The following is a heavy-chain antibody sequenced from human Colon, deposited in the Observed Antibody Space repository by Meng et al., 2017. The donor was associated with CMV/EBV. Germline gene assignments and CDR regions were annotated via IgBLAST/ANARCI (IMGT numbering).Heavy chain of an antibody. Sequence: ASVKVSCKASGYTFTSYDINWVRQAPGQGLEWMGWINPNSGGTNYAQKFQGRVTMTRDTSISTAYMELSRLRSDDTAVYYCARDSRYTPSGGMDVWGQGTTVTVSS. CDR2: INPNSGGT. D-gene: IGHD3-16*02. V-gene: IGHV1-2*02. CDR3: ARDSRYTPSGGMDV. CDR1: GYTFTSYD. J-gene: IGHJ6*02.